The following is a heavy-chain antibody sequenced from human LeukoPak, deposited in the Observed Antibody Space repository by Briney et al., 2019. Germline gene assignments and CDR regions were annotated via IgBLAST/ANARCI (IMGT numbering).Heavy chain of an antibody. CDR2: INHSGTA. V-gene: IGHV4-34*01. Sequence: SETLSLTCAVYGGSFSGFYWSWIRQSPGMGLEWIGEINHSGTANYNPSLKSRVTISVDTSKNQFSLSLSSVTAADTAVYYCARPLTYCSGGSCYGNWFDPWGQGTLVTVSS. CDR1: GGSFSGFY. CDR3: ARPLTYCSGGSCYGNWFDP. D-gene: IGHD2-15*01. J-gene: IGHJ5*02.